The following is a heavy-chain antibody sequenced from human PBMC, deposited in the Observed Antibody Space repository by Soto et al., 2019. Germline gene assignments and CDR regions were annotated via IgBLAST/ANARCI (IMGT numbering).Heavy chain of an antibody. D-gene: IGHD3-3*01. CDR2: ISSSSSYI. Sequence: EVQLVESGGGLVKPGGSLRLSCAASGFTFSSYSMNWVRQAPGKGLEWVSSISSSSSYIYYADSVKGRFTISRDNAKNSLYLQMNSLRAEDTAVYYCAREKGSTYCDFWSGYYPDWGQGTLVTVSS. CDR3: AREKGSTYCDFWSGYYPD. J-gene: IGHJ4*02. CDR1: GFTFSSYS. V-gene: IGHV3-21*01.